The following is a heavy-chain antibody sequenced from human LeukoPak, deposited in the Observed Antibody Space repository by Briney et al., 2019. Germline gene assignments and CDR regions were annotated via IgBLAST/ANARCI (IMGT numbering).Heavy chain of an antibody. CDR3: SRENGAFSPFGF. Sequence: PSGTLSLTCGVSGGSITSTNWRSCVRPPPGQGLEWIGDVSLSGLTNYNPSLSSRVIMALDTSKNHLSLNLTSVTPADTAVYYCSRENGAFSPFGFWGQGTLVTVSS. D-gene: IGHD2-8*01. CDR2: VSLSGLT. CDR1: GGSITSTNW. V-gene: IGHV4-4*02. J-gene: IGHJ4*02.